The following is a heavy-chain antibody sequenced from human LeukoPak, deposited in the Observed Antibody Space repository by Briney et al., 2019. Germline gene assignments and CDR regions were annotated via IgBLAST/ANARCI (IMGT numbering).Heavy chain of an antibody. CDR1: GYTFTSYY. CDR3: ARGGITMVRGLGPPPNVY. J-gene: IGHJ4*02. V-gene: IGHV1-8*02. CDR2: MNPNSGNT. D-gene: IGHD3-10*01. Sequence: GASVKVSCKASGYTFTSYYMHWVRQATGQGLEWMGWMNPNSGNTGYAQKFQGRVTMTRNTSISTAYMELSSLRSEDTAVYYCARGGITMVRGLGPPPNVYWGQGTLVTVSS.